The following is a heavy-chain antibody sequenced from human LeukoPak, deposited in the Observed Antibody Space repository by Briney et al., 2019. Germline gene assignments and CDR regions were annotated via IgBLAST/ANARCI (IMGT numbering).Heavy chain of an antibody. CDR2: IYPGDSDT. V-gene: IGHV5-51*01. CDR1: GYSFTNYW. CDR3: ARPIRDDSNGYAHIDY. D-gene: IGHD3-22*01. J-gene: IGHJ4*02. Sequence: LGASLQISCEGSGYSFTNYWIGRVRQLPGKGLEWMGIIYPGDSDTRYSPSFQGQVTISADKSISTAYLQWSSLKASDTAMYFCARPIRDDSNGYAHIDYWGQGTLVTVSS.